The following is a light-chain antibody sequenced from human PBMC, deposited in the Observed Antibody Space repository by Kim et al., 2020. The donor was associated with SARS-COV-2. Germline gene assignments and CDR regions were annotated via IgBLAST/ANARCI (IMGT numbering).Light chain of an antibody. CDR2: EDN. V-gene: IGLV6-57*01. CDR3: ESYNSSSQV. J-gene: IGLJ3*02. CDR1: SGSIASNY. Sequence: NFMLTQPHSVSEPPRKTVTISCTRSSGSIASNYVPWYQQRPGSSPTTVIYEDNQRPSGVPARFSGSIDSSSNSACLTLPRLRTEAEADCYAESYNSSSQVFGGGTQLTVL.